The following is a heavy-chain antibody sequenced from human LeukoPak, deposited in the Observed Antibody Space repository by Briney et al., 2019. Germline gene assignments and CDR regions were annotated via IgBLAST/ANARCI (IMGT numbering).Heavy chain of an antibody. D-gene: IGHD2-8*02. J-gene: IGHJ4*02. Sequence: GGSLRLSCAASGFTFNRRGMHWVRQAPGKGLEWVSYISSSGSTIYYADSLKGRFTISRDNSKSTLSLQMNSLRAEDTAIYYCATYRQVLLPFESWGQGTLVTVSS. CDR2: ISSSGSTI. V-gene: IGHV3-48*01. CDR1: GFTFNRRG. CDR3: ATYRQVLLPFES.